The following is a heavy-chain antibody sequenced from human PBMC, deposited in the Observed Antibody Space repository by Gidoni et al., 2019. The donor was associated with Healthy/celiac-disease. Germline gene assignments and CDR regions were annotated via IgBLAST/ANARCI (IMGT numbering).Heavy chain of an antibody. CDR1: GYTFTNYY. V-gene: IGHV1-46*03. J-gene: IGHJ4*02. D-gene: IGHD5-12*01. CDR3: ARVFRDGYNPHEKRFDY. CDR2: INPSGGST. Sequence: QVQLVQSGVEVKKPGASVKVSCKASGYTFTNYYMHWVRQAPGHGLEWMGIINPSGGSTSYAQKFQGRVTMTRDTSTSTVYMELSSLRSEDTAVYYCARVFRDGYNPHEKRFDYWGQGTLVTVSS.